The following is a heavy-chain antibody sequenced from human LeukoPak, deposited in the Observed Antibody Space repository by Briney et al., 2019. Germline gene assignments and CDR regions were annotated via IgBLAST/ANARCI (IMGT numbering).Heavy chain of an antibody. D-gene: IGHD1-26*01. V-gene: IGHV4-38-2*02. CDR3: ARDIGNGGSSSFDY. Sequence: PSETLSLTCAVSGYSISSGYYWGWIRQPPGKGLEWIGSIYHSGSTYYNPSLKSRVTISVDTSKNQFSLKLSSVTAADTAVYYCARDIGNGGSSSFDYWGQGTLVTVSS. J-gene: IGHJ4*02. CDR1: GYSISSGYY. CDR2: IYHSGST.